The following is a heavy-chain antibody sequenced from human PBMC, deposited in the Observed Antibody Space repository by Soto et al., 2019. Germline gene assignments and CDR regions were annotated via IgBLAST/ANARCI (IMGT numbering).Heavy chain of an antibody. CDR3: ARGRACISTSCHTADG. J-gene: IGHJ6*01. D-gene: IGHD2-2*02. CDR2: IIPIFGTA. V-gene: IGHV1-69*12. CDR1: GGTFSSYA. Sequence: QVQLVQSGAEVKKPGSSVKVSCKASGGTFSSYAISWVRQAPGQGLEWMGGIIPIFGTANYAQKFQGRVTITADESTIKAYLELSSLRAEDTAVYYCARGRACISTSCHTADGWGQGTTVTVSS.